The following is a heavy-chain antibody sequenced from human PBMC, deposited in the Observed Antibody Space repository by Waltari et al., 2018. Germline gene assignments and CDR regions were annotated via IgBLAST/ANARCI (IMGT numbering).Heavy chain of an antibody. D-gene: IGHD3-22*01. CDR1: GYSISSGYY. CDR3: ARQGDYYDSSGYYYPAFDI. V-gene: IGHV4-38-2*01. Sequence: QVQLQESGPGLVKPSETLSLTCAVSGYSISSGYYWGWIRQPPGKGLEWIGSIYHSGSTYYNPSLKSRVTISVDTSKNQFSLKLSSVTAADTAVYYCARQGDYYDSSGYYYPAFDIWGQGTMVTVSS. CDR2: IYHSGST. J-gene: IGHJ3*02.